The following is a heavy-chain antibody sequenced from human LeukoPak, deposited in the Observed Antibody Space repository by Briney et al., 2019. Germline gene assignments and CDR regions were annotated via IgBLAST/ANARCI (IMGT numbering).Heavy chain of an antibody. V-gene: IGHV3-30-3*01. J-gene: IGHJ6*02. D-gene: IGHD6-13*01. CDR2: ISYDGNSQ. CDR3: ARGISAGVSVTRYYHAMDV. Sequence: GGSLRLSCAASGFTFSSYAMHWVRQAPGKGLEWVALISYDGNSQYYADSVKGRFTFSRDISKNTLFLQMSSLRVEDTALYYCARGISAGVSVTRYYHAMDVWGQGTTVTVSS. CDR1: GFTFSSYA.